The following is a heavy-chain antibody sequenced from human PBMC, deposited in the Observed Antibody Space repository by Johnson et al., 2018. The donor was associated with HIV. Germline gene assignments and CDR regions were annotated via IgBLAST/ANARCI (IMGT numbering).Heavy chain of an antibody. CDR1: GFIFNDHG. V-gene: IGHV3-20*04. D-gene: IGHD4-23*01. Sequence: VQLVESGGGVVRPGGSLRLSCATSGFIFNDHGMTWVRQVPGKGLEWVCDTNWNGANTAYADSVKGRFPISRDNAKKSLYLHMNSLRVEDTAVYYCAKDLAPYRTVVKSRDAFDIWGQGTMVTVAS. CDR3: AKDLAPYRTVVKSRDAFDI. CDR2: TNWNGANT. J-gene: IGHJ3*02.